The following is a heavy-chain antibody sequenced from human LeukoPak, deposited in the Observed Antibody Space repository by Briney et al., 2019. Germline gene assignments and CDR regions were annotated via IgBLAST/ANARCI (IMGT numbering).Heavy chain of an antibody. V-gene: IGHV1-46*01. CDR2: INPSGGST. J-gene: IGHJ4*02. D-gene: IGHD3-10*01. Sequence: ASVKVSCKSSGYTFTSYYMHWVRQARAQGLEWGGIINPSGGSTSYAQKFQGRVTMTRDTSTSTVYMELSSLRSEDTAVYYCARTDYGSGSPFDYWGQGTLVTVSS. CDR3: ARTDYGSGSPFDY. CDR1: GYTFTSYY.